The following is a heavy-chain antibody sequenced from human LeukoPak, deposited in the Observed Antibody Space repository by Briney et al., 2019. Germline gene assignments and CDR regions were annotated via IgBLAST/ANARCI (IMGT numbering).Heavy chain of an antibody. Sequence: GGSLRLSCAASGFSFSIYEMNWVRQAPGKGLEWISYISGSGSPIVYADSVKGRFTISRDNSKNTLYLQMHSLRVEDTAVYYCAKGLDYNLDHWGQGILVTVSS. J-gene: IGHJ4*02. D-gene: IGHD4-11*01. V-gene: IGHV3-48*03. CDR2: ISGSGSPI. CDR3: AKGLDYNLDH. CDR1: GFSFSIYE.